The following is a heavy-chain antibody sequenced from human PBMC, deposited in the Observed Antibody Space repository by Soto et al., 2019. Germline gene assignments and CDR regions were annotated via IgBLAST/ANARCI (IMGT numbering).Heavy chain of an antibody. J-gene: IGHJ6*02. V-gene: IGHV1-18*01. D-gene: IGHD6-19*01. CDR3: SRFIMVGGWFDPNYYHGMDV. CDR2: ISGDNGNT. Sequence: QVQLVQSGAEVKKPGASVTVSCKTSGYTFSNYGINWVRQAPGQGVEWMGWISGDNGNTNYAQTVQGRVTMTTDTSTGTVYMELRSLKSDDTAIYYCSRFIMVGGWFDPNYYHGMDVWGQGTKVTVSS. CDR1: GYTFSNYG.